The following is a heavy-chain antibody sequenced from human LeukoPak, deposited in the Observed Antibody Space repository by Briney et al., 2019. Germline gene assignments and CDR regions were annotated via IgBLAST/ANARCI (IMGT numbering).Heavy chain of an antibody. Sequence: PSETLSLTCTVSGGSISSSSYYWGWIRQPPGKGLEWIGSIYYSGSTYYNPSLKSRVTISVDTSKNQFSLKLSSVTAADTAVYYCAREAIYDFWSGYTFDYWGQGTLVTVSS. CDR1: GGSISSSSYY. CDR3: AREAIYDFWSGYTFDY. CDR2: IYYSGST. V-gene: IGHV4-39*07. D-gene: IGHD3-3*01. J-gene: IGHJ4*02.